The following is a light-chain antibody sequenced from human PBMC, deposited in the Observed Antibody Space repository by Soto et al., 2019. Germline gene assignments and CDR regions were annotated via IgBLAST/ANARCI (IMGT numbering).Light chain of an antibody. V-gene: IGLV1-40*01. CDR2: GNS. J-gene: IGLJ1*01. Sequence: QSVLTQPHSVSGAPGQRVTISCNGSSSNIGTNYDVHWYQQHPGTAPKFLIYGNSNRPSGVPDRFSGSKSGTSASLTITGLQAEDEADYYCQSDDSSLSGSVFGTGTKVTVL. CDR3: QSDDSSLSGSV. CDR1: SSNIGTNYD.